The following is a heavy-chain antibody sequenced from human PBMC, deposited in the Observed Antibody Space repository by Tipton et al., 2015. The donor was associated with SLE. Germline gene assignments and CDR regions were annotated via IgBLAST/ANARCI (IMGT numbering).Heavy chain of an antibody. Sequence: RSLRLSCAASGFTFSSYAMHWVRQAPGKGLEWVAVISYDGSNKYYADSVKGRFTISRDNSKNTLYLQMNSLRAEDTAVYYCARRRIQDAFDIWGQGTMVTVSS. CDR1: GFTFSSYA. CDR3: ARRRIQDAFDI. CDR2: ISYDGSNK. J-gene: IGHJ3*02. D-gene: IGHD2/OR15-2a*01. V-gene: IGHV3-30-3*01.